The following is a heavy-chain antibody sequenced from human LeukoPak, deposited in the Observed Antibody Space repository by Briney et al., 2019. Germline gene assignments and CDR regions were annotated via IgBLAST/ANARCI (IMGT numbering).Heavy chain of an antibody. CDR3: SKDIAAAGVIYCYYDGMDV. V-gene: IGHV3-53*01. J-gene: IGHJ6*02. D-gene: IGHD6-13*01. CDR1: GFTVSSNY. CDR2: IYSGGST. Sequence: GGSLRLSCAASGFTVSSNYMSWVRQAPGQGLEWVSVIYSGGSTYYADSVKGRFTISRDNSKNTLYLQMNSRRAVDTAVYYCSKDIAAAGVIYCYYDGMDVWGQGTTVTVSS.